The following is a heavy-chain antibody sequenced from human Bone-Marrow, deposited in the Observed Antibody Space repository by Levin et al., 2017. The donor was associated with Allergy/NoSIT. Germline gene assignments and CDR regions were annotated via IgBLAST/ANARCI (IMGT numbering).Heavy chain of an antibody. Sequence: GESLKISCAASGFTFSDYAMHWIRQAPGKGLEWVAVIAYDGSDKYYADSVKGRFTISRDNSKNTVYLQMNSLRDEDTAVYFCTRSGVVGARKPGPFDYWGRGTLVTVSS. CDR1: GFTFSDYA. CDR3: TRSGVVGARKPGPFDY. D-gene: IGHD1-26*01. J-gene: IGHJ4*02. CDR2: IAYDGSDK. V-gene: IGHV3-30*04.